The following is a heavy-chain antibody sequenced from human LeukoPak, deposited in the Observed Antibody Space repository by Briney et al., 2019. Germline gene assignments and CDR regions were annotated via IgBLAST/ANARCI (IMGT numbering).Heavy chain of an antibody. D-gene: IGHD3-16*02. J-gene: IGHJ4*02. V-gene: IGHV3-74*01. CDR3: ARSRGGSYHY. CDR2: INTDGSTT. Sequence: GGSLRLSCAASGFTFSNDWMHWVRQAPGKGLVWVSRINTDGSTTTYADSVKGRFTISRDNAKNTLYLQMNSLRVEDKAVYYCARSRGGSYHYWGQGTLVTVSS. CDR1: GFTFSNDW.